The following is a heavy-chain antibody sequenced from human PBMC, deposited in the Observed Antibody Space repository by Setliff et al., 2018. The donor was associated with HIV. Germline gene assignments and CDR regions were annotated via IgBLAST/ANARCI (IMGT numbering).Heavy chain of an antibody. CDR1: GDSIRSTSYY. CDR2: IYYSGST. CDR3: ARHPPYCSGGSCYRGRGYYFDY. D-gene: IGHD2-15*01. V-gene: IGHV4-39*01. J-gene: IGHJ4*02. Sequence: SETLSLTCTVSGDSIRSTSYYWGWIRQPPGKGLEWIGSIYYSGSTYYNPPLKSRVTISVDTSKNQFSLKLSSVTAADTAVYYCARHPPYCSGGSCYRGRGYYFDYWGQGTLVTVSS.